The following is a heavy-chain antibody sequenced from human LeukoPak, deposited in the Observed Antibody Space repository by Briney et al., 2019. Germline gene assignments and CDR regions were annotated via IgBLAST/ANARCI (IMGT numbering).Heavy chain of an antibody. CDR3: ARARIMITFGGALSWFDP. V-gene: IGHV1-18*01. CDR2: ISAYNGNT. J-gene: IGHJ5*02. Sequence: ASVKVSCKASGYTFSTYGFSWVRQAPGQGLEWMGWISAYNGNTKYSQKFQGRVTITRDTSASTAYMELSSLRSEDTAVYYCARARIMITFGGALSWFDPWGQGTLVTVSS. D-gene: IGHD3-16*01. CDR1: GYTFSTYG.